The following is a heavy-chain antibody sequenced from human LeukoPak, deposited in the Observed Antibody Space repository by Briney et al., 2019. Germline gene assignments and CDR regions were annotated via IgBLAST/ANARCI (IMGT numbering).Heavy chain of an antibody. J-gene: IGHJ3*02. V-gene: IGHV4-31*03. Sequence: SQTLSLTCTVSGDSISDGGYYWSWIRQHPGRGLEWIGYIYYTGTTYYNPSLKSRVTISIDTSKTQFSLKLTSVTAADTAVYYSTRDRGAEAFDIWGQGTMVAVSS. D-gene: IGHD3-10*01. CDR3: TRDRGAEAFDI. CDR1: GDSISDGGYY. CDR2: IYYTGTT.